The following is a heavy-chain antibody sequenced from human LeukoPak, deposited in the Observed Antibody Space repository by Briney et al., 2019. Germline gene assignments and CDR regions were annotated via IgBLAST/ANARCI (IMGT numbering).Heavy chain of an antibody. CDR1: GFTFRNYW. J-gene: IGHJ4*02. D-gene: IGHD4-17*01. CDR2: IRGDEGDK. CDR3: ARDVGGALDY. Sequence: GGSLRLSCTVSGFTFRNYWMAWVRQAPGKGLEWVSNIRGDEGDKNSVDSVKGRFTISRDNAKKSLYLQMSSLRVEDTAVYYWARDVGGALDYWGQGTLVTVSS. V-gene: IGHV3-7*03.